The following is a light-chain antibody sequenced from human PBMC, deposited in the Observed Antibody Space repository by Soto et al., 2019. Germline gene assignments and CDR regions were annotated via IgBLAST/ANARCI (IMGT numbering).Light chain of an antibody. V-gene: IGKV3-11*01. J-gene: IGKJ2*03. CDR3: QQHSNWPSYS. CDR2: DAS. CDR1: QSVSSY. Sequence: EIVLTQSPATLSLSPAERATLSCRASQSVSSYLAWYQQKPGQAPRLLIYDASNRATGIPARFICSRSGTDFSLTIGSLEPEGFAVYYCQQHSNWPSYSFSQRTKLEIK.